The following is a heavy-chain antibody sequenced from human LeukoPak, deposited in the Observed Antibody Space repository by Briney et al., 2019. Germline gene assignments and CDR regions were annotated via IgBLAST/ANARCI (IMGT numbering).Heavy chain of an antibody. Sequence: SETLSLTCTVSGGSISSSSYYWGWIRQPPGKGLEWIGYIYYSGSTYYNPSLKSRVTISVDTSKNQFSLKLSSVTAADTAVYYCARDGVRGVLDYWGQGTLVTVSS. V-gene: IGHV4-31*03. CDR2: IYYSGST. D-gene: IGHD3-10*01. CDR3: ARDGVRGVLDY. CDR1: GGSISSSSYY. J-gene: IGHJ4*02.